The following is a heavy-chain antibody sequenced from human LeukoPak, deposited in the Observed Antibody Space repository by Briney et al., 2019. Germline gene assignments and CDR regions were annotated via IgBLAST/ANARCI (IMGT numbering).Heavy chain of an antibody. V-gene: IGHV3-23*01. CDR1: GFTFSSYA. D-gene: IGHD3-22*01. CDR3: AKLERAIVVVILIDY. Sequence: QSGGSLRLSCAASGFTFSSYAMSWVRQAPGKGLEWVSAISGSGGSTYYADSVKGRFTISRDNSKNTLYLQMNSLRAEDTAVYYCAKLERAIVVVILIDYWGQGTLVTVSS. J-gene: IGHJ4*02. CDR2: ISGSGGST.